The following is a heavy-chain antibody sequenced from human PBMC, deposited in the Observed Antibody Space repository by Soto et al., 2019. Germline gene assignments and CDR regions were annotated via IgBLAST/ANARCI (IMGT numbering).Heavy chain of an antibody. CDR1: GGSISSSSYY. CDR3: ARQPHYDHFDY. J-gene: IGHJ4*02. Sequence: QLQLQESGPGLVKPSETLSLTCTVSGGSISSSSYYWGWIRQPPGKGLEWIGSIYYSGSTYYNPSLKSRVTIPVDTSKNQFSLKLSSVTAADTAVYYCARQPHYDHFDYWGKGTLVTVSS. D-gene: IGHD3-3*01. V-gene: IGHV4-39*01. CDR2: IYYSGST.